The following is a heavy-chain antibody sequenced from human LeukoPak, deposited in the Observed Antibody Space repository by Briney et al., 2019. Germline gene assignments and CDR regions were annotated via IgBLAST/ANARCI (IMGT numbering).Heavy chain of an antibody. Sequence: GGSLRLSCAASGFTFSSYGMHWVRQAPGKGLEWVAVISYDGSNKYYADSVKGRFTISRDNSKNTLYVQMNSLRAEDTAVYYCTKDRYYGDYVGWFDPWGQGTLVTVSS. CDR1: GFTFSSYG. D-gene: IGHD4-17*01. V-gene: IGHV3-30*18. CDR3: TKDRYYGDYVGWFDP. CDR2: ISYDGSNK. J-gene: IGHJ5*02.